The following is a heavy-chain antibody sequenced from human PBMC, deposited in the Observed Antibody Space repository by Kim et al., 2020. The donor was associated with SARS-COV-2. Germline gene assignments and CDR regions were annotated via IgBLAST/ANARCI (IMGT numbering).Heavy chain of an antibody. CDR3: AKDSGLYYDILTGYDY. J-gene: IGHJ4*02. Sequence: DSGKGRFTISRDNAKNSLYLQMNSLRAEDTALYYCAKDSGLYYDILTGYDYWGQGTLVTVSS. V-gene: IGHV3-9*01. D-gene: IGHD3-9*01.